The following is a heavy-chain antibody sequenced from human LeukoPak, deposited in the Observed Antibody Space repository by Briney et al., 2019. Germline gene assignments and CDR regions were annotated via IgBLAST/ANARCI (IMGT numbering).Heavy chain of an antibody. CDR2: INHSGST. CDR3: ASHDSSGYYYFDY. D-gene: IGHD3-22*01. CDR1: GGSFSGYY. J-gene: IGHJ4*02. V-gene: IGHV4-34*01. Sequence: SETLSLTCAVYGGSFSGYYWSWIRQPPGKGLEWIGEINHSGSTNYNPSLKSRVTISVDTPKNQFSLMLSSVTAADTAVYYCASHDSSGYYYFDYWGQGTLVTVSS.